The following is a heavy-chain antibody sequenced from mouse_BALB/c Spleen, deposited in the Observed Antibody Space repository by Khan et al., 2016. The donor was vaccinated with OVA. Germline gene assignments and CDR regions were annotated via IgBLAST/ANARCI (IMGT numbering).Heavy chain of an antibody. D-gene: IGHD1-1*01. J-gene: IGHJ2*01. CDR2: ISSGGTYT. CDR3: ARHGGYCGHNPSFDY. Sequence: EVELVESGGGLVRPGGSLKLSCAASGFSFNTYSMSWVRQTPEKRLEWVATISSGGTYTYYPDSVKGRFTISRDNAKNTLYLQMGSLKSEDTAMYYCARHGGYCGHNPSFDYWAQGTTLTVSS. CDR1: GFSFNTYS. V-gene: IGHV5-6-4*01.